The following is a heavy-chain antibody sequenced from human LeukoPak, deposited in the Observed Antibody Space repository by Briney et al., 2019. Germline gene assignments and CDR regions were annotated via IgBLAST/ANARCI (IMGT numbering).Heavy chain of an antibody. CDR3: ARDRGSFETDYGMDV. CDR2: ISNSASSI. D-gene: IGHD3-10*01. V-gene: IGHV3-48*01. J-gene: IGHJ6*02. CDR1: GFTFSSFS. Sequence: GGSLRLSCAASGFTFSSFSMNWVRQGPGKGLEWISYISNSASSIQYADSVKGRFTISRDNAENSLYLQMNSLRAEDTAVYYCARDRGSFETDYGMDVWGQGTTVTVSS.